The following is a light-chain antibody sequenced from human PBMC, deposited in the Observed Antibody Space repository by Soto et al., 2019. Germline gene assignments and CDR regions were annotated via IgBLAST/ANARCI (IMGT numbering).Light chain of an antibody. J-gene: IGLJ2*01. CDR2: RNN. CDR3: QSYDSSLSGSV. V-gene: IGLV1-40*01. Sequence: QSVLTQPPSVSGAPGQRVTISCTGSSSNSGAGYDVHWYQQLPGAAPKLLIHRNNNRPSGVPDRFPGSKSGASASLAITGLQAEDEADYYCQSYDSSLSGSVFGGGTKVTVL. CDR1: SSNSGAGYD.